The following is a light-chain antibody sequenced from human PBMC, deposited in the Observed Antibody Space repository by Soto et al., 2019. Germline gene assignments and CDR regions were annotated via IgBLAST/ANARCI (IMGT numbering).Light chain of an antibody. J-gene: IGKJ4*01. CDR1: QSISSY. V-gene: IGKV1-39*01. CDR3: QQSYSTPLLT. Sequence: DIQMTQSPSSLSASVGDRVTITCRASQSISSYLNWYQQKPGKAPQPLFYAASSLQSGVPSRFSGSEAGTALTLTISSLQPEDFATYYCQQSYSTPLLTFGGGTKVEIK. CDR2: AAS.